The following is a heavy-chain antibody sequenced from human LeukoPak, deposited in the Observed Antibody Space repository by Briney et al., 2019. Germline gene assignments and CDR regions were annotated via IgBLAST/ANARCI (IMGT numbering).Heavy chain of an antibody. Sequence: QPGGSLRLSCAASGCTFSIYWMSWVRQAPGKGLEWVANIKQDGSEKYYVDSVKGRFTISRDNAKNSLYLQMNSLRAEDTAVYYCARDDCSSISCYHNWFDPWGQGTLVTVSS. CDR3: ARDDCSSISCYHNWFDP. CDR1: GCTFSIYW. V-gene: IGHV3-7*01. CDR2: IKQDGSEK. D-gene: IGHD2-2*01. J-gene: IGHJ5*02.